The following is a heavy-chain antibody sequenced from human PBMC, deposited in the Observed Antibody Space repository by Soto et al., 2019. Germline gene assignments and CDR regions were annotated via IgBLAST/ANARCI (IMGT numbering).Heavy chain of an antibody. V-gene: IGHV3-23*01. CDR3: ASRAPDHFDY. J-gene: IGHJ4*02. CDR2: ISGSGGST. CDR1: GFTFSSYA. Sequence: GGSLRLSCAASGFTFSSYAMSWVRQAPGKGLEWVSAISGSGGSTYYVDSVKGRFTISRDNSKNTLYLQMNNLRAEDTAVYCCASRAPDHFDYWGQGTLVTVSS.